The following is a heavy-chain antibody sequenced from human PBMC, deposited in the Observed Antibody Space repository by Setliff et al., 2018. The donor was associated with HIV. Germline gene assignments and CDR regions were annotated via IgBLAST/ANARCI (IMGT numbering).Heavy chain of an antibody. V-gene: IGHV3-48*04. CDR1: GFTFSDCS. CDR3: ARVMIGYSGYDAFDY. D-gene: IGHD5-12*01. J-gene: IGHJ4*02. CDR2: ITSTGSTI. Sequence: GGSLRLSCAASGFTFSDCSMNWVRQAPGKGLEWISYITSTGSTIFYADSVKGRFTISRDNAKNSLYLQMNSLRAEDTAVYYCARVMIGYSGYDAFDYWGQGTLVTVS.